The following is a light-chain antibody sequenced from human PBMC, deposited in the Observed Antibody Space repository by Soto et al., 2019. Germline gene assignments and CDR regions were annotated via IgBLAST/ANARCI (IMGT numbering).Light chain of an antibody. CDR2: EVS. CDR3: SSYTISSTLV. V-gene: IGLV2-14*01. CDR1: SSDVGGYNY. Sequence: SALTQPASVSGSPGQSITISCTGTSSDVGGYNYVSWYQQHPGKAPKLMIYEVSNRPSGVSNRFSGSKSGNTASLTISGLQAEDEADYYCSSYTISSTLVFGTGTKLTVL. J-gene: IGLJ1*01.